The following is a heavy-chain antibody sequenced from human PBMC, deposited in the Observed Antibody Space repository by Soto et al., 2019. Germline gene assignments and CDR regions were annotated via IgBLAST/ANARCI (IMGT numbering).Heavy chain of an antibody. CDR2: IYTSGST. V-gene: IGHV4-4*07. Sequence: QVQLQESGPGLVKPSETLSLTCTVSGGSISSYYWSWIRQPAGKGLEWIGRIYTSGSTNYNPSLKSRVTMSVDTSKNQFSLKLSSVTAADTAVYYCARDRLAYCGGDCLYFDYWGQGTLVTVSS. J-gene: IGHJ4*02. CDR3: ARDRLAYCGGDCLYFDY. D-gene: IGHD2-21*02. CDR1: GGSISSYY.